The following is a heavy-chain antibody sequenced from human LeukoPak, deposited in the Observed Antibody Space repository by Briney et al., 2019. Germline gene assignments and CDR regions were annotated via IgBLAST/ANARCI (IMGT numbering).Heavy chain of an antibody. D-gene: IGHD1-26*01. CDR2: IKQDGSEK. V-gene: IGHV3-7*01. J-gene: IGHJ4*02. CDR1: GFIFNSYW. Sequence: GGALRLSCAASGFIFNSYWMGWVRQAPGKGLEWVANIKQDGSEKYYVDSVKGRFTISRDNAKHSLYLQMNSLRAEDTAVYYCAKPADSGRYRDFDYWGQGTLVTVSS. CDR3: AKPADSGRYRDFDY.